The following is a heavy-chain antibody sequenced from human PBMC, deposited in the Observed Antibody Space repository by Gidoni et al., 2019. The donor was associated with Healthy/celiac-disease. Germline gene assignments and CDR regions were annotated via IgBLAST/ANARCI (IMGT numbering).Heavy chain of an antibody. V-gene: IGHV3-64*01. J-gene: IGHJ3*02. Sequence: EVPLVESGGGLVQPGGSLRLSCAASAFTFSSYAMHWVRQAPGKGLEYVSAISSNGGSTYYANSVKGRFTISRDNSKNTLYLQMGSLRAEDMAVYYCASFKSPIGAFDIWGQGTMVTVSS. CDR3: ASFKSPIGAFDI. D-gene: IGHD3-16*02. CDR2: ISSNGGST. CDR1: AFTFSSYA.